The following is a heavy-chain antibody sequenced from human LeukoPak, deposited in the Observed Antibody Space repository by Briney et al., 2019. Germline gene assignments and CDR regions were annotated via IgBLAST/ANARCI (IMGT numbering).Heavy chain of an antibody. CDR3: ARQQLVPGRAFDI. D-gene: IGHD6-13*01. Sequence: SETLSLTCAVYGGSFSGYYWSWIRQPPGKGLEWIGEINHSGSTNYNPSFKSRVTISVDTSKNQFSLKLSSVTAADTAVYYCARQQLVPGRAFDIWGQGTMVTVSS. J-gene: IGHJ3*02. CDR1: GGSFSGYY. CDR2: INHSGST. V-gene: IGHV4-34*01.